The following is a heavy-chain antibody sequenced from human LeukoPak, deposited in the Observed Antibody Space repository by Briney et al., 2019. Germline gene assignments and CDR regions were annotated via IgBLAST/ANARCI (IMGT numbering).Heavy chain of an antibody. CDR1: GFTVVRRN. CDR2: IYSSGDT. Sequence: PGGSLRLSCATSGFTVVRRNMPWARRAPGKGWEWVSVIYSSGDTYYADSVKGRFTISRDNSKNTLYLQMNSLRAEDTAVYYCAITYYCEQSFDHWGQGTLVTVSS. V-gene: IGHV3-53*01. CDR3: AITYYCEQSFDH. J-gene: IGHJ4*02. D-gene: IGHD3-22*01.